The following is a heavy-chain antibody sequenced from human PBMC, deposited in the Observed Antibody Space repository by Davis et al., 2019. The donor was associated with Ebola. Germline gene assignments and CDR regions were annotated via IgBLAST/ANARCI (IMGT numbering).Heavy chain of an antibody. V-gene: IGHV4-34*01. CDR3: ARDRQVYYGDYPSGYWFDP. J-gene: IGHJ5*02. D-gene: IGHD4-17*01. CDR2: VSHSGNT. Sequence: SETLSLTCAVYGGSFSGYHWNWIRQPPGKGLEWIGEVSHSGNTDYNPSLKSRVTISVDTSKNQFSLKLSSVTAADTAVYYCARDRQVYYGDYPSGYWFDPWGQGTLVTVSS. CDR1: GGSFSGYH.